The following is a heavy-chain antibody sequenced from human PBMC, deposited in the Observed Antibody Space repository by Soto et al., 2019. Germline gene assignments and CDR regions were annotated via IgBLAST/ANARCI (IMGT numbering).Heavy chain of an antibody. Sequence: LRLSCAASGFTFTRYSMNWDRQAPGKGLEWVSSISSTTNYIYYGDSMKGRFTISRDNAKNSLYLEMNSLRAEDTAVYYCARESEDLTSNFDYWGQGTLVTVSS. CDR1: GFTFTRYS. V-gene: IGHV3-21*06. CDR3: ARESEDLTSNFDY. CDR2: ISSTTNYI. J-gene: IGHJ4*02.